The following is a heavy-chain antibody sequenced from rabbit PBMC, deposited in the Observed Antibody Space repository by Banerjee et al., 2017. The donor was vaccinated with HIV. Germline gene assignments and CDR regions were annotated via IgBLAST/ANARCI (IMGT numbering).Heavy chain of an antibody. J-gene: IGHJ4*01. CDR2: IDPVFGST. V-gene: IGHV1S7*01. CDR3: ARYYTYGYGAYGHANL. CDR1: GFGFSNYY. D-gene: IGHD6-1*01. Sequence: QLVESGGGLVQPGGSLKLSCKASGFGFSNYYMSWVRQAPGKGLEWIGYIDPVFGSTDYASWVNGRFTISSDNAQNTLYLQLNSLTAADTATYFCARYYTYGYGAYGHANLWGQGTLVTVS.